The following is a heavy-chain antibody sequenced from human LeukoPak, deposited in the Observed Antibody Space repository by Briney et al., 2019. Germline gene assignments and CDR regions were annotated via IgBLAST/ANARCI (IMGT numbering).Heavy chain of an antibody. Sequence: GRSLRLSCAASGFTFSSYGMHWVRQAPGKGLEWVAVIWYDGSNKYYADSVKGRFTISRDNSKNTLYLQMNSLRAEDTAVYYCAKVSSVATLGIDYWGKGTLVTVSS. CDR3: AKVSSVATLGIDY. CDR1: GFTFSSYG. D-gene: IGHD5-12*01. CDR2: IWYDGSNK. J-gene: IGHJ4*02. V-gene: IGHV3-33*06.